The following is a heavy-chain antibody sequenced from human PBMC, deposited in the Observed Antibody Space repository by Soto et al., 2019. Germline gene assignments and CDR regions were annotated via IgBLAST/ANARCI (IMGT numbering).Heavy chain of an antibody. V-gene: IGHV3-15*01. CDR2: IKSKTDGGTK. CDR1: GFTFSNAW. D-gene: IGHD2-2*01. J-gene: IGHJ4*02. CDR3: TTEWQGYCSSTSCSSFEY. Sequence: GGSLRLSCAASGFTFSNAWMSWVRQAPGKGLEWVGRIKSKTDGGTKDYAAPVKGRLTISRDDSKNKLYLQMNSLKTEDTAVYYCTTEWQGYCSSTSCSSFEYWGQGTLVTVSS.